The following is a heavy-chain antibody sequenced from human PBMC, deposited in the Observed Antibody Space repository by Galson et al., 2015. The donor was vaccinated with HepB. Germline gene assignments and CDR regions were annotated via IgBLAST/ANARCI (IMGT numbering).Heavy chain of an antibody. CDR3: ARDANYDSSDYYDY. Sequence: SLRLSCAGSGFIFSSSSMNWVRQAPGKGLEWVSYISSSSSTIYYADSVKGRFTISRDNAKNSLYLQMNSLRAEDTAVYYCARDANYDSSDYYDYWGQGTLVTVSS. V-gene: IGHV3-48*04. CDR1: GFIFSSSS. CDR2: ISSSSSTI. J-gene: IGHJ4*02. D-gene: IGHD3-22*01.